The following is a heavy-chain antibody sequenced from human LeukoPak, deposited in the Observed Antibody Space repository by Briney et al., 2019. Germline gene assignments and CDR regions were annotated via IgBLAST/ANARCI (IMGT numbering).Heavy chain of an antibody. CDR3: ARLRWLQSIDY. V-gene: IGHV4-38-2*01. CDR1: GYSISSGHY. D-gene: IGHD5-24*01. J-gene: IGHJ4*02. Sequence: SETLSLTCAVSGYSISSGHYWGWIRQPPGRGLEWIGSIYHSGSTYYNPSLKSRVPISVDTSKNQFSLKLSSVTAADTAVYYCARLRWLQSIDYWGQGTLVTVSS. CDR2: IYHSGST.